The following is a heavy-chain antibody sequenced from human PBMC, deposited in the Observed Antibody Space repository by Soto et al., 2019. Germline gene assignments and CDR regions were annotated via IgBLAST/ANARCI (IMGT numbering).Heavy chain of an antibody. J-gene: IGHJ4*02. CDR1: GFAFSTYP. CDR3: ARVGVSSASYSFYFDY. D-gene: IGHD3-10*01. CDR2: ISFDGSDT. V-gene: IGHV3-30-3*01. Sequence: GGSLRLSCGASGFAFSTYPMQWVRQAPGKGLDWVAVISFDGSDTYYADSVKGRFTISRDNSRNTLYLQMNSLRAEDTAVYYCARVGVSSASYSFYFDYWGRGILVTVSS.